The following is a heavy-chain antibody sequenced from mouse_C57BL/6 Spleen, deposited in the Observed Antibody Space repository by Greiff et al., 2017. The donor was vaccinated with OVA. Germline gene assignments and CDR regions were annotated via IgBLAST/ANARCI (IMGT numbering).Heavy chain of an antibody. CDR3: ARRLGREYYFDY. CDR2: IYPGDGDT. D-gene: IGHD4-1*01. CDR1: GYAFSSYW. V-gene: IGHV1-80*01. J-gene: IGHJ2*01. Sequence: VQLQQSGAELVKPGASVKISCKASGYAFSSYWMNWVKQRPGKGLEWIGQIYPGDGDTNYNGKFKGKATLTADKSSSTAYMQLSSLTSEDSAVYFCARRLGREYYFDYWGQGTTRTVSS.